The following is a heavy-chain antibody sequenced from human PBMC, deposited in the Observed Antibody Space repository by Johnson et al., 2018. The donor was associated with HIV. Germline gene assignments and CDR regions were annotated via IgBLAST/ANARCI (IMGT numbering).Heavy chain of an antibody. D-gene: IGHD6-13*01. CDR1: GFTFSDYY. CDR2: ISSGGGSV. J-gene: IGHJ3*02. CDR3: ARGEWSSSKGGSFDM. Sequence: QVQLVESGGGLVKPGGSLRLSCSASGFTFSDYYMSWIRQTPGKGLAWVSYISSGGGSVHYAESVKGRFIISRDNAKNSLFVEMNSLRAEDTAVYYGARGEWSSSKGGSFDMWGQGTLVTVSS. V-gene: IGHV3-11*04.